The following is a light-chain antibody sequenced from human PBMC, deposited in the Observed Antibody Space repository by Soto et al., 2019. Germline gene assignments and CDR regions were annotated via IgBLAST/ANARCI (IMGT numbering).Light chain of an antibody. Sequence: EIVLTQSPATLSLSPGERATLSCRASQSVSSFFVWYQQKRGQAPRLLIYDASKRATGIPARFSGSGSGTDLTLTISSLEPEDFAVYYCQQRLNWPLTFGGGTTVEIK. J-gene: IGKJ4*01. CDR2: DAS. CDR3: QQRLNWPLT. CDR1: QSVSSF. V-gene: IGKV3-11*01.